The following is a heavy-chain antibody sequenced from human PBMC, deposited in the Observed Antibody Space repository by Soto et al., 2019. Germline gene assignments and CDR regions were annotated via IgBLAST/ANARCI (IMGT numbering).Heavy chain of an antibody. J-gene: IGHJ4*02. CDR1: GGSFSGYY. V-gene: IGHV4-34*01. CDR3: AVPRYGSGSYYMVLDY. D-gene: IGHD3-10*01. Sequence: SETLSLTCAVYGGSFSGYYWSWIRQPPGKGLEWIGEITHSGSTNYNPSLKSRVTISVDTSKNQFSLKLSSVTAADTAVYYCAVPRYGSGSYYMVLDYWGQGTLVTDSS. CDR2: ITHSGST.